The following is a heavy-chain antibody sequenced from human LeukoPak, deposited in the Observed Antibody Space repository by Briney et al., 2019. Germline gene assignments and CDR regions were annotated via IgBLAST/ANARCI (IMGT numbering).Heavy chain of an antibody. Sequence: ASVKVSCKASGYTFTSYKMHWVRQAPGQGLEWMGIINPSGGDTSYAQKFQGRVTMTEDTSTDTAYMELSSLRSEDTAVYYCASRYCSSTSCPFDYWGQGTLVTVSS. D-gene: IGHD2-2*01. J-gene: IGHJ4*02. CDR2: INPSGGDT. V-gene: IGHV1-46*01. CDR3: ASRYCSSTSCPFDY. CDR1: GYTFTSYK.